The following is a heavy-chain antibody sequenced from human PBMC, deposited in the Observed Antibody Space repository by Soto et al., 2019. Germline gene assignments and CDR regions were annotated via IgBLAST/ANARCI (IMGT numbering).Heavy chain of an antibody. Sequence: QVQLQESGPGLVKPSETLSLTCTVSGGSISSSYWSWIRQPPGKGLEWIGYIYNSGSTNYNTSLTSRVAISVDTSKNQFSLKLSSVTAADTAVYYCARRRRGDRGIIDYWGQGTLVTVSS. V-gene: IGHV4-59*08. CDR2: IYNSGST. J-gene: IGHJ4*02. D-gene: IGHD2-15*01. CDR3: ARRRRGDRGIIDY. CDR1: GGSISSSY.